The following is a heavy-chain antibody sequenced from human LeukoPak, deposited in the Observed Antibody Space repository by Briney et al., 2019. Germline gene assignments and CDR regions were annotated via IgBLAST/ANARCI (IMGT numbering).Heavy chain of an antibody. CDR3: ATDYYDSSGYYTGTY. J-gene: IGHJ4*02. D-gene: IGHD3-22*01. V-gene: IGHV3-7*03. Sequence: PGGSLRLSCAASGFTFSGYWMNWVRQAPGKGLGWVANIKKEGSEKYYVDSVKGRFTISRDNAKNSLYLQMNSLRADDTAVYYCATDYYDSSGYYTGTYWGQGTLVTVSS. CDR2: IKKEGSEK. CDR1: GFTFSGYW.